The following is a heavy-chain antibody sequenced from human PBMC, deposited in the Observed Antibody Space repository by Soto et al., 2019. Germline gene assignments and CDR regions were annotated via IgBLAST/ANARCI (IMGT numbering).Heavy chain of an antibody. V-gene: IGHV3-23*01. J-gene: IGHJ5*02. CDR3: AKDIKRSAVWANWFDP. CDR2: ISGSGGST. D-gene: IGHD3-10*01. Sequence: EVQLLESGGGLVQPGGSLRLSCAASGFTFSSYAMSWVRQAPGKGLEWVSAISGSGGSTYYADSVKGRFTISRDNYKNTLYLQLNSLGAEDTAVYYCAKDIKRSAVWANWFDPWGQGTLVTVSS. CDR1: GFTFSSYA.